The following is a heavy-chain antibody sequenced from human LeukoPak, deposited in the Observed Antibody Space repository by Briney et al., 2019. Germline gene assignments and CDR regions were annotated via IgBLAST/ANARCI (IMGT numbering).Heavy chain of an antibody. V-gene: IGHV4-38-2*02. Sequence: SETLSLTCTVSGGSISSYYWSWIRQPPGKGLEWIGSIYHSGSTYYNPSLKSRVTISVDTSKNQFSLKLSSVTAADTAVYYCASDPINDAFDIWGQGTMVTVSS. CDR1: GGSISSYY. CDR3: ASDPINDAFDI. D-gene: IGHD5-12*01. CDR2: IYHSGST. J-gene: IGHJ3*02.